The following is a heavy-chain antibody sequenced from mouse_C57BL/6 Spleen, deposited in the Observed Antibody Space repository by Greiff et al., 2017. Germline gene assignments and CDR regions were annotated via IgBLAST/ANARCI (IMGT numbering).Heavy chain of an antibody. CDR3: ARTGTEGSWFAY. V-gene: IGHV1-64*01. D-gene: IGHD4-1*01. Sequence: QVQLQQPGAELVKPGASVKLSCKASGYTFTSYWMHWVKQRPGQGLEWIGMIHPNSGSTNYNEKFKSKATLTVDKSSSTAYMQLRSLTSEDSAVYYCARTGTEGSWFAYWGQGTLVTVSA. J-gene: IGHJ3*01. CDR2: IHPNSGST. CDR1: GYTFTSYW.